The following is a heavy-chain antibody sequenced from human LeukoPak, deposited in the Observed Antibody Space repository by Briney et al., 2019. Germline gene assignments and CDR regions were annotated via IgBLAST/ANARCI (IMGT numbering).Heavy chain of an antibody. CDR3: ARLIDEGYCSGGSCYAGWFDP. J-gene: IGHJ5*02. D-gene: IGHD2-15*01. Sequence: SETLSLTCTVSGGSISSYYWSWIRQPPGKGLEWIGYIYYSGSTNYNPSLKSRVTISVDTSENQFSLKLSSVTAADTAVYYCARLIDEGYCSGGSCYAGWFDPWGQGTLVTVSS. CDR2: IYYSGST. V-gene: IGHV4-59*08. CDR1: GGSISSYY.